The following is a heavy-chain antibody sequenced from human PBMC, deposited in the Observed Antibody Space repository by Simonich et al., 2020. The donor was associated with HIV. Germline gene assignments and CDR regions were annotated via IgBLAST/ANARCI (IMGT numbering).Heavy chain of an antibody. D-gene: IGHD6-13*01. V-gene: IGHV1-46*01. CDR3: ARVDIATAGRYFHH. Sequence: QVQLVQSGAEVKKPGASVKVSCKASGYTFTSYYMHGVRQAPGQGLEWMGMINPSNGSTNYAQRFQGRLTMTRDMSTSTVYMELSSLRSEDTAVFYCARVDIATAGRYFHHWGQGTLVTVSS. CDR2: INPSNGST. J-gene: IGHJ1*01. CDR1: GYTFTSYY.